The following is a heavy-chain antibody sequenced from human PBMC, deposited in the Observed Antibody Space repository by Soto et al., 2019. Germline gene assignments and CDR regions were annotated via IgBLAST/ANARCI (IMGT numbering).Heavy chain of an antibody. Sequence: EVQLLESGGGLVQPGGSLRISSAASGFDFSNYGMSWVRQAPGKGLEWVSAISGTAHASYYAASVKGRFTISRDNSKNTLYLHMNSLRVEDTAVYFCVKDAPQPFSDWGQGTLVTVSS. V-gene: IGHV3-23*01. CDR1: GFDFSNYG. J-gene: IGHJ4*02. CDR2: ISGTAHAS. D-gene: IGHD3-3*02. CDR3: VKDAPQPFSD.